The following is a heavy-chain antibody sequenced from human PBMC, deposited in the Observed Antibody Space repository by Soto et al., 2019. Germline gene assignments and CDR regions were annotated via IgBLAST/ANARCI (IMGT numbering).Heavy chain of an antibody. CDR3: ARSCPGRTCFFIY. CDR1: GYSFTSYG. V-gene: IGHV1-18*01. D-gene: IGHD2-21*01. CDR2: ISTYNGNT. Sequence: ASVKVSCKASGYSFTSYGISWVRQAPGQGLEWMGWISTYNGNTNYAQKLQGRVTITTDTSTNTAYMELRSLRSDDTAMYYCARSCPGRTCFFIYWGQGTLVIVSS. J-gene: IGHJ4*02.